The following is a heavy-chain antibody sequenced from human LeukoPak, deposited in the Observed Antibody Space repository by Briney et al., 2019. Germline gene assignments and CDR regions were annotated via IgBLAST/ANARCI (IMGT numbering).Heavy chain of an antibody. V-gene: IGHV4-34*01. Sequence: SETLSLTCAVYGGSLSCYYSSWISQPPGKGLEWIGEINHSGSTNYNPSLKSRVTISVDASKNQFSLKLSAVTAADTAVYYCARVGEYDSRGYYSWLVTWGQGTLFTVSS. J-gene: IGHJ5*02. CDR1: GGSLSCYY. CDR2: INHSGST. D-gene: IGHD3-22*01. CDR3: ARVGEYDSRGYYSWLVT.